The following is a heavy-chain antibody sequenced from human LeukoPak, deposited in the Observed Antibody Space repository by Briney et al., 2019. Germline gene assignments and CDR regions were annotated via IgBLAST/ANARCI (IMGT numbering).Heavy chain of an antibody. Sequence: PGGSLRLSCAASGFTFGTYAMSWVRQAPGKGLEWVSVILSRGSRTFYADSVKGRVTISRDNSKNTVYLQMNSLRADDTAIYYCVVYTSGWTVIYWGQGTLVIVSS. CDR3: VVYTSGWTVIY. V-gene: IGHV3-23*01. J-gene: IGHJ4*02. CDR2: ILSRGSRT. CDR1: GFTFGTYA. D-gene: IGHD6-19*01.